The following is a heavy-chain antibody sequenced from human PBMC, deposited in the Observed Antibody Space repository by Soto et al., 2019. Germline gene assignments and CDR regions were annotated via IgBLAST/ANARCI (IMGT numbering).Heavy chain of an antibody. CDR1: GVTCSTYW. V-gene: IGHV3-7*01. CDR2: IKQDGSEK. J-gene: IGHJ6*03. Sequence: PGGSLRLSCAASGVTCSTYWMTWVRQAPGKGLEWVANIKQDGSEKYYVDSVKGRFTISRDNAKNSLYLQMNSLRAEDTAVYYCARVSASVIQGYYYYYMDVWGKGTTVTVSS. CDR3: ARVSASVIQGYYYYYMDV. D-gene: IGHD4-4*01.